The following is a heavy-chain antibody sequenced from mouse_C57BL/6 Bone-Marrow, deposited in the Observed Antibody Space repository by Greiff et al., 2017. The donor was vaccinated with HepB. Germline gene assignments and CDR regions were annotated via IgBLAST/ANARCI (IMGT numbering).Heavy chain of an antibody. CDR2: IDPETGGT. J-gene: IGHJ2*01. V-gene: IGHV1-15*01. D-gene: IGHD1-1*01. CDR1: GYTFTDYE. Sequence: QVHVKQSGAELVRPGASVTLSCKASGYTFTDYEMHWVKQTPVHGLEWIGAIDPETGGTAYNQKFKGKAILTADKSSSTAYMELRSLTSEDSAVYYCTRRVELLRGDYWGQGTTLTVSS. CDR3: TRRVELLRGDY.